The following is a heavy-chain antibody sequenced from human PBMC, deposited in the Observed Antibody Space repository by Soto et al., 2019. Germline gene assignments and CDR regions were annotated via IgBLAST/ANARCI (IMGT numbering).Heavy chain of an antibody. Sequence: EVQLVESGGGSAQPGGSLRLSCAASGFTFSSRWMHWVRQDPGKGLQWVSRIRHDGADSNYADFVGGRFTISRDNTKNKLPSEINSLSTEAPAVYFLSADLVAGSGSLGHWGQGTLVTVSS. CDR2: IRHDGADS. CDR1: GFTFSSRW. J-gene: IGHJ4*02. CDR3: SADLVAGSGSLGH. V-gene: IGHV3-74*01. D-gene: IGHD3-10*01.